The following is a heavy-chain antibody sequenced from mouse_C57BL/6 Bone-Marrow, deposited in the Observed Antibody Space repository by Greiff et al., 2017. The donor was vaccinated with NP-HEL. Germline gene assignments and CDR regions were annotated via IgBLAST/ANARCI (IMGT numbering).Heavy chain of an antibody. D-gene: IGHD1-1*01. J-gene: IGHJ2*01. CDR3: TTFTTVVATDYFDY. Sequence: EVQRVESGAELVRPGASVKLSCTASGFNIKDDYMHWVKQRPEQGLEWIGWIDPENGDTEYASKFQGKATITADTSSNTAYLQLSSLTSEDTAVYYCTTFTTVVATDYFDYWGQGTTLTVSS. CDR1: GFNIKDDY. CDR2: IDPENGDT. V-gene: IGHV14-4*01.